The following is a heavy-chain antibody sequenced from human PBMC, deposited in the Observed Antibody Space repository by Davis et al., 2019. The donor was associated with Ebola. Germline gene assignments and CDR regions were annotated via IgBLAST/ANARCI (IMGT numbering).Heavy chain of an antibody. J-gene: IGHJ4*02. D-gene: IGHD3-22*01. V-gene: IGHV3-30-3*01. CDR3: AKDTSAGYYDSSGFADY. CDR2: ISYDGSNK. CDR1: GFTFSIYS. Sequence: GESLKISCAASGFTFSIYSMHWVRQAPGKGLEWVAVISYDGSNKYYADSVKGRFTISRDNAKNSLYLQMNSLRAEDTALYYCAKDTSAGYYDSSGFADYWGQGTLVTVSS.